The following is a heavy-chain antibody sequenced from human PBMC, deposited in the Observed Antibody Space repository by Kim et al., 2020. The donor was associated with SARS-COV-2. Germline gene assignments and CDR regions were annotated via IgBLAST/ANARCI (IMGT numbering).Heavy chain of an antibody. CDR3: TKNPTLTKPSY. D-gene: IGHD4-17*01. V-gene: IGHV3-23*01. Sequence: GGSLRLSCAASGFTFSSYAMSWVRQAPGKGLEWVSALTSDGDDTYYIDSVMGRFTISRDNSNNTLYLEMNSLRAEDTAMYYCTKNPTLTKPSYWGRGTLVTVSS. CDR1: GFTFSSYA. CDR2: LTSDGDDT. J-gene: IGHJ4*02.